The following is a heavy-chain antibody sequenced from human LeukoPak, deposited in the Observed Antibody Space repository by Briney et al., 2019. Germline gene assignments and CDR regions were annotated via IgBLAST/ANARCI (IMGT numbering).Heavy chain of an antibody. V-gene: IGHV1-69*06. CDR2: IIPIFGTA. CDR3: ARGGHGNAFDI. Sequence: ASVKVSCKASGGTFSSYAISWVRQAPGQGLECMGGIIPIFGTANYAQKFQGRVTITADKSTSTAYMELSSLRSEDTAVYYCARGGHGNAFDIWGQGTMVTVSS. CDR1: GGTFSSYA. D-gene: IGHD1-26*01. J-gene: IGHJ3*02.